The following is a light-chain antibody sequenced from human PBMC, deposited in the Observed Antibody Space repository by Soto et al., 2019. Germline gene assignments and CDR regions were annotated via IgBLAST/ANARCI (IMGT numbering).Light chain of an antibody. J-gene: IGKJ1*01. CDR1: QSVSSSY. CDR2: GAS. CDR3: QQYGSSPWT. V-gene: IGKV3-20*01. Sequence: ETVLTQSPCTLSFSPGELYALSCRASQSVSSSYLAWYQQKPGQAPRLFIYGASSRATGIPDRFSGSGSGTDFTLTISRLEPEDFAVYYCQQYGSSPWTFGQGTKVDIK.